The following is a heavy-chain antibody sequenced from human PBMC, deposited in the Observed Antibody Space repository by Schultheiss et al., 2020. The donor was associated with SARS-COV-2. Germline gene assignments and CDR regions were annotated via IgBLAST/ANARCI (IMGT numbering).Heavy chain of an antibody. CDR3: ARDLSSTGAKGWFDP. CDR1: GYIFTGYY. J-gene: IGHJ5*02. V-gene: IGHV1-2*02. CDR2: INPNNGGT. D-gene: IGHD2-2*01. Sequence: ASVKVSCKASGYIFTGYYIHWVRQAPGQGLEWMGWINPNNGGTNYAQKFKGRVAMTRDTSISTAYMELSSLRSDDTAVFYCARDLSSTGAKGWFDPWGQGTLVTVSS.